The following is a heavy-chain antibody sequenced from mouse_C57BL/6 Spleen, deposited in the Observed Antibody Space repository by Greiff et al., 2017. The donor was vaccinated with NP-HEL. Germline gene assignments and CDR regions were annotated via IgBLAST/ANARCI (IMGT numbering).Heavy chain of an antibody. V-gene: IGHV1-15*01. CDR2: IDPETGGT. CDR3: RRGSDY. Sequence: VKLVESGAELVRPGASVTLSCKASGYTFTDYEMHWVKQTPVHGLEWIGAIDPETGGTAYNQKFKGKAILTADKSSSTAYMELRSLTSEDSAVYYCRRGSDYWGQSTTLTVSS. J-gene: IGHJ2*01. CDR1: GYTFTDYE. D-gene: IGHD1-1*01.